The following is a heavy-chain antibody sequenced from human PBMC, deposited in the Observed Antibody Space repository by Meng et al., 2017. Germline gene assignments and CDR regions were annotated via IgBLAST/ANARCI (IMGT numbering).Heavy chain of an antibody. D-gene: IGHD6-13*01. CDR3: ARSIAVAGTLFHAFDI. V-gene: IGHV5-51*01. CDR1: GYSFTSYW. Sequence: GESLKISCKGSGYSFTSYWIGWVRQMPGKGLEWMGIIYPGNSDTRYSPSFQGQVTISADKSISTAYLQWSSLKASDTAMYYCARSIAVAGTLFHAFDIWGQGTMVTVSS. J-gene: IGHJ3*02. CDR2: IYPGNSDT.